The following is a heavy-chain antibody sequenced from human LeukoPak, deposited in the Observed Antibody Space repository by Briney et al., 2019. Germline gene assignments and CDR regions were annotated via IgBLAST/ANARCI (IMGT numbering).Heavy chain of an antibody. CDR2: IYTSGST. Sequence: PSETLSLTCTVSGGSISSYYWSCIRQPAGKGLEWIGRIYTSGSTNYNPSLKSRVTMSVDTSKNQFSLKLSSVTAADTAVYYCARGPRYSGSYYFRSTDAFDIWGQGTMVTVSS. CDR3: ARGPRYSGSYYFRSTDAFDI. V-gene: IGHV4-4*07. CDR1: GGSISSYY. J-gene: IGHJ3*02. D-gene: IGHD1-26*01.